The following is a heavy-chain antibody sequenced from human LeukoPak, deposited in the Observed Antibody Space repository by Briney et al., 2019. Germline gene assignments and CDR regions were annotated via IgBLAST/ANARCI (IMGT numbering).Heavy chain of an antibody. D-gene: IGHD2-2*02. CDR1: GFTFSSYS. J-gene: IGHJ4*02. CDR2: ISSSSSYI. V-gene: IGHV3-21*01. Sequence: GGSPRLSCAASGFTFSSYSMNWVRQAPGKGLEWVSSISSSSSYIYYADSVKGRFTISRDNAKNSLYLQMNSLRAEDTAVYYCARDFTSAYTIDYWGQGTLVTVSS. CDR3: ARDFTSAYTIDY.